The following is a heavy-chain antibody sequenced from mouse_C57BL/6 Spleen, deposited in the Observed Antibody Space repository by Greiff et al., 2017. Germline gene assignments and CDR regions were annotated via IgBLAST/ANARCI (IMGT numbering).Heavy chain of an antibody. V-gene: IGHV1-69*01. D-gene: IGHD2-2*01. CDR2: IDPSDSYT. Sequence: QVQLQQSGAELVMPGASVKLSCKASGYTFTSYWMHWVKQRPGQGLEWIGEIDPSDSYTNYNQKFKGKSTLTVDKSSSTAYMQLSSLTSEDSAVYYCASPYGYRWFAYWGQGTLVTVSA. CDR1: GYTFTSYW. J-gene: IGHJ3*01. CDR3: ASPYGYRWFAY.